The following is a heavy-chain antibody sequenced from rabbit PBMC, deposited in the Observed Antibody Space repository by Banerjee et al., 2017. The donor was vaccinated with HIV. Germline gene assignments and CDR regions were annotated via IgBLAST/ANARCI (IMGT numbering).Heavy chain of an antibody. D-gene: IGHD6-1*01. CDR2: IYAGRSGNT. V-gene: IGHV1S45*01. CDR3: VRDAGYAAYGYVDLNL. J-gene: IGHJ4*01. Sequence: QEQLEESGGDLVKPEGSLTLTCTASGFSFSSDYWICWVRQAPGKGLEWIACIYAGRSGNTYYASWAKGRFTISKHNAQNTTYLQLNSLTVADTATYFCVRDAGYAAYGYVDLNLWGQGTLVTVS. CDR1: GFSFSSDYW.